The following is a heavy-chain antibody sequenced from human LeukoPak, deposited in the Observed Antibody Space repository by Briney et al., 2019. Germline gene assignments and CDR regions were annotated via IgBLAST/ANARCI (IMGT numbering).Heavy chain of an antibody. CDR2: IYYSGST. D-gene: IGHD6-19*01. Sequence: IPSETLSLTCTVSGGSISSYYWSWIRQPPGKGLEWIGYIYYSGSTNYNPSLKSRVTISVDTSKNQFSLKLSSVTAADTAVYYCARVVAGMAWLYYYYYMDVWGKGTTVTISS. J-gene: IGHJ6*03. V-gene: IGHV4-59*01. CDR3: ARVVAGMAWLYYYYYMDV. CDR1: GGSISSYY.